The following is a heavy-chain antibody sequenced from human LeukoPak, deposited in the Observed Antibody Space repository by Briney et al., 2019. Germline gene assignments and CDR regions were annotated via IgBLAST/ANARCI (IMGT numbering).Heavy chain of an antibody. CDR2: ISSSSSTI. Sequence: PGGSLRLSCAASGFTFSSYSMNWVRQAPGKGLEWVSYISSSSSTIYYADSVKGRFTISRDNAKNSLYLQMNSLRAEDTAVYYCARERQLVMTAYFDYWGQGTLVTVSS. J-gene: IGHJ4*02. V-gene: IGHV3-48*01. CDR1: GFTFSSYS. D-gene: IGHD6-6*01. CDR3: ARERQLVMTAYFDY.